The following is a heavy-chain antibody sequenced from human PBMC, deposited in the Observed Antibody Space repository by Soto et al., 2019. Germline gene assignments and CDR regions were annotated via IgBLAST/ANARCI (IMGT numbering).Heavy chain of an antibody. V-gene: IGHV3-9*01. CDR3: AKDPNLGYDSLTGYYTD. J-gene: IGHJ4*02. Sequence: EVQLVESGGGLVQPGRSLRLSCAASGFTFDDYAMHWVRQAPGKGLEWVSGISGNSGSIGYADSVKGRFTISRDNAKNSMYLQMNSLRAEDTALYYCAKDPNLGYDSLTGYYTDWGQGTLVTVSS. CDR2: ISGNSGSI. CDR1: GFTFDDYA. D-gene: IGHD3-9*01.